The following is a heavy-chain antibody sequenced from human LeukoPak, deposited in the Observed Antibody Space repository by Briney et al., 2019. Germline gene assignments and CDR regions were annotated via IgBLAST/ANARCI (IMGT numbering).Heavy chain of an antibody. V-gene: IGHV3-30*18. CDR1: GFTFSNYG. Sequence: PGRSLRLSCAASGFTFSNYGTHWVRQAPGKGLEWVAVISYDGSNEYYADSVKGRFTISRDNSKNTLYLQMNSLRAEDTAIYYCAKDHRGKREATTGLDYWGQGTLVTVSS. J-gene: IGHJ4*02. CDR2: ISYDGSNE. D-gene: IGHD5-12*01. CDR3: AKDHRGKREATTGLDY.